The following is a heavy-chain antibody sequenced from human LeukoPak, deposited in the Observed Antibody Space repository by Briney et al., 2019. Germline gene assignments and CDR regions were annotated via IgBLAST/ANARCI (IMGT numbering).Heavy chain of an antibody. CDR3: ARGGFYYDFWSGYSGAAFDI. D-gene: IGHD3-3*01. CDR1: GHTFTGYY. J-gene: IGHJ3*02. CDR2: INPNSGGS. Sequence: ASVKVSCKASGHTFTGYYMHWVRQAPGQGLEWMGRINPNSGGSNYAQKFQGRVTMTRGTSISTAYMELSRLRSDDTAVYYCARGGFYYDFWSGYSGAAFDIWGQGTMVTVSS. V-gene: IGHV1-2*06.